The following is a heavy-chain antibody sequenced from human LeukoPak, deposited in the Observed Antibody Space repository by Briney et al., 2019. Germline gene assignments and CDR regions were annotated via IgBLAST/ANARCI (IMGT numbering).Heavy chain of an antibody. CDR2: IYTSGST. Sequence: SETLSLTXTVSGGFISSYYWSWIRQPAGKGLEWLGRIYTSGSTNYNPSLKSRVTMSVDTSKNQFSLKLSSVTAADTALYYCARDGSYYYYMDVWGKGTTVTVSS. J-gene: IGHJ6*03. D-gene: IGHD2-2*03. V-gene: IGHV4-4*07. CDR1: GGFISSYY. CDR3: ARDGSYYYYMDV.